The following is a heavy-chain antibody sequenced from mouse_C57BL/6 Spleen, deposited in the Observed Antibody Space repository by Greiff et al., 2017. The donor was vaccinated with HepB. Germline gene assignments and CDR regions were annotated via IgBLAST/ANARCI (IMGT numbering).Heavy chain of an antibody. CDR2: IYPRRGNT. CDR3: ARGEERGYFDV. V-gene: IGHV1-81*01. Sequence: VQLQQSGAELARPGVSVKLSCKASGYTFTSYGISWVKQRTGQGLEGIGVIYPRRGNTFYNEKFKGKATLTADECSSTAYLELRSLTSEDFAVDFCARGEERGYFDVWGRGATVTVSS. J-gene: IGHJ1*03. CDR1: GYTFTSYG.